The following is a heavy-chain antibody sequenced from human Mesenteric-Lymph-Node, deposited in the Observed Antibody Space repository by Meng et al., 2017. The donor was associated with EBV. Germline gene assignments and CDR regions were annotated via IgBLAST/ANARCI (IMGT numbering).Heavy chain of an antibody. Sequence: VQLQDARPGLVKTAATLYLTCAVSVDSISNSNWWSWVRQPPGKGLEWIGEIYYTGSTNYNPSLKSRVSMSVDKSKNEFSLEVNSVTAADAAVYYCASGGVRDPSPPYWGQGALVTGSS. V-gene: IGHV4-4*02. CDR1: VDSISNSNW. CDR2: IYYTGST. CDR3: ASGGVRDPSPPY. J-gene: IGHJ1*01. D-gene: IGHD3-16*01.